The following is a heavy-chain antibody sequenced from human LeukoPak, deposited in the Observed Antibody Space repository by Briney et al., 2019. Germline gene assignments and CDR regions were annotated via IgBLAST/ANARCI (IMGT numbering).Heavy chain of an antibody. CDR3: ARRYSSGWWGMDY. D-gene: IGHD6-19*01. CDR2: INPNSGGT. J-gene: IGHJ4*02. CDR1: GGTFSSYA. V-gene: IGHV1-2*02. Sequence: ASVKVSCKASGGTFSSYAISWVRQAPGQGLEWMGWINPNSGGTNYAQKFQGRVTMTRDTSISTAYMELSRLRSDDTAVYYCARRYSSGWWGMDYWGQGTLVTVSS.